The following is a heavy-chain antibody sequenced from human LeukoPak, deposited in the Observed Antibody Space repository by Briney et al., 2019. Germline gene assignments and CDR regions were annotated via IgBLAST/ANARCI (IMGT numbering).Heavy chain of an antibody. CDR3: ARASGSSAPLYAFDI. Sequence: ASVKVSCKASGYTFTSYYMHWVRQAPGQGLEWMGIISPSGGSTSYAQKFQGRVTMTRDTSTSTVYMELSSLRSEDTAVYYCARASGSSAPLYAFDIWGQGTMVTVYS. CDR1: GYTFTSYY. J-gene: IGHJ3*02. D-gene: IGHD1-26*01. CDR2: ISPSGGST. V-gene: IGHV1-46*01.